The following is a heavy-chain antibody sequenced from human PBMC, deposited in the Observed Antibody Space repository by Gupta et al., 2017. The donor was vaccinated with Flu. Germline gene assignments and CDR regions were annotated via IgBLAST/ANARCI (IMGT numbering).Heavy chain of an antibody. J-gene: IGHJ4*02. V-gene: IGHV4-34*01. CDR2: INHSGST. Sequence: QVQLQQWGAGLLKPSETLSLTCAVYGGSFSGYYWSWIRQPPGKGLEWIGEINHSGSTNYNPSLKSRVTISVDTTKNQFSLKLSSVTAADTAVYYCARGLAAVVSGGAPPAGFDYWGQGTLVTVSS. CDR3: ARGLAAVVSGGAPPAGFDY. D-gene: IGHD6-19*01. CDR1: GGSFSGYY.